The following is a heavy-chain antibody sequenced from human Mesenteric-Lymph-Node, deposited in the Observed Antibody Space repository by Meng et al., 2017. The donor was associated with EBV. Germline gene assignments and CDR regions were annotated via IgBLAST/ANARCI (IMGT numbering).Heavy chain of an antibody. Sequence: VQLQQWGAGLLKPSETLSLTCAVYGGSFSGYYWSWIRQPPGKGLEWIGEINHSGSTNYNPSLKCRVTISVDTSKNQFSLKLSSVTAADTAVYYCARGEKGPIDYWGQGTLVTVSS. V-gene: IGHV4-34*01. CDR1: GGSFSGYY. CDR2: INHSGST. J-gene: IGHJ4*02. CDR3: ARGEKGPIDY.